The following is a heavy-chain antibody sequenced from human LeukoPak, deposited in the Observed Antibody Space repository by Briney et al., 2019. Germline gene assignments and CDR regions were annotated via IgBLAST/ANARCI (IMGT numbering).Heavy chain of an antibody. CDR2: VNTDGSDT. V-gene: IGHV3-74*01. J-gene: IGHJ4*02. CDR3: ATSPSSPNY. CDR1: GVTFRNYW. D-gene: IGHD6-6*01. Sequence: GRSLRLSCAASGVTFRNYWMHWVRRAPGKGLVWVSRVNTDGSDTSYADSVKGRFTISRDNAKNTLYLQMNSLRAEDTAVYYCATSPSSPNYWGQGTLVTVSS.